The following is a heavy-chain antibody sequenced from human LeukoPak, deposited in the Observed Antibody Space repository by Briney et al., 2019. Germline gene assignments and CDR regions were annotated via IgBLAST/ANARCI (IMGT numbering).Heavy chain of an antibody. CDR2: ISYDGSNK. D-gene: IGHD6-13*01. CDR1: GFTFSSYA. CDR3: ARDAEYSSSWYVDY. V-gene: IGHV3-30*04. Sequence: GGSLRLSCAASGFTFSSYAMHWVRQAPGKGLEWVAVISYDGSNKYYADSVKGRFTISRDNSKNTLYLQMNSLRDEDTAVYYCARDAEYSSSWYVDYWGQGTLVTVSS. J-gene: IGHJ4*02.